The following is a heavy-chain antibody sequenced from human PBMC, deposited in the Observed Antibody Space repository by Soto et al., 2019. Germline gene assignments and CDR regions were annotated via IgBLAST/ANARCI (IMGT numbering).Heavy chain of an antibody. D-gene: IGHD6-13*01. CDR1: GFSFSSYA. V-gene: IGHV3-23*01. J-gene: IGHJ4*02. CDR3: ARDRERDAWYEDY. Sequence: XGSLRLSCVASGFSFSSYAMSWVRQAPGEGLEWVSVISGSDGSTYYADSVKGRFTISRDDSKNTLYLQMNSLRAEDTAVYYCARDRERDAWYEDYWGQGPLVTVSS. CDR2: ISGSDGST.